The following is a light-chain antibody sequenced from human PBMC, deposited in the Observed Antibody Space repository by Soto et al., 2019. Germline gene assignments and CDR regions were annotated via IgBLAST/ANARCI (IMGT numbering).Light chain of an antibody. V-gene: IGKV3-15*01. CDR2: GAS. CDR1: QSVSRN. Sequence: EIVMTQSPVTLSVSPGERATLSCRASQSVSRNLAWYQQKPGQPPRLLIYGASTRATDIPARFSGSGSWTEFTLTISSLQSEDFAIYHCQQYNNGPETFGQGTKLEI. CDR3: QQYNNGPET. J-gene: IGKJ2*01.